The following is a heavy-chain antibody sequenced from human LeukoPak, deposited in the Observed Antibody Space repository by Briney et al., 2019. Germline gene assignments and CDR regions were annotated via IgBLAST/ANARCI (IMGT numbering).Heavy chain of an antibody. V-gene: IGHV3-23*01. CDR3: VKEDQYCGSTGCYTVGFDY. CDR1: AFTLSNYA. D-gene: IGHD2-2*02. CDR2: ISGSGGNT. Sequence: PGGSLRLSCAASAFTLSNYAMGWVRQAPGKGLEWVSAISGSGGNTYYADSVKGRFTISRDNSKNTLYLQMNSLRAEDTAIYYCVKEDQYCGSTGCYTVGFDYWGQGTLVTVSS. J-gene: IGHJ4*02.